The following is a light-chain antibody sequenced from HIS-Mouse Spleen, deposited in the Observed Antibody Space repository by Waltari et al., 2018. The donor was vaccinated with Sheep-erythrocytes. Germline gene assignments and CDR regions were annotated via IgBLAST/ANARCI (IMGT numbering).Light chain of an antibody. CDR3: CSYAGSYTFWV. Sequence: QSALTQPRSVSGSPGQSVTISCTGTSSDVGGYNYVSWYQQHPGKAPKLMIYDVSKRHEGVPDRFSGAKSGNTASLTISGLQAEEEADYYCCSYAGSYTFWVFGGGTKLTVL. J-gene: IGLJ3*02. CDR2: DVS. CDR1: SSDVGGYNY. V-gene: IGLV2-11*01.